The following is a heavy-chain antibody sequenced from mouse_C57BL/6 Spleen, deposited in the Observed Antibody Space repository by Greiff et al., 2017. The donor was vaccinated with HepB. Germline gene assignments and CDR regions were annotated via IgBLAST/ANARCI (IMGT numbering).Heavy chain of an antibody. CDR1: GYTFTSYW. V-gene: IGHV1-59*01. J-gene: IGHJ2*01. CDR3: ARGTTALYGSRGGNYFDY. Sequence: QVQLQQPGAELVRPGTSVKLSCKASGYTFTSYWMHWVKQRPGQGLEWIGVIDPSDSYTNYNQKFKGKATLTVDTSSSTAYMQLSSLTSEDSAVYYCARGTTALYGSRGGNYFDYWGQGTTLTVSS. CDR2: IDPSDSYT. D-gene: IGHD1-1*01.